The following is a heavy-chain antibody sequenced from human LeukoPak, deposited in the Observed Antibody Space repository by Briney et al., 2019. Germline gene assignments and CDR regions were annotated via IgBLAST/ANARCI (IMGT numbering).Heavy chain of an antibody. V-gene: IGHV1-24*01. J-gene: IGHJ5*02. CDR3: ATSKDYYDSNRFDP. CDR1: GYTLTKLS. CDR2: FDPEDGET. Sequence: ASVKVSCKVTGYTLTKLSMHWVRQAPGKGLEWMGGFDPEDGETIYAQKFQGRVTMTEDTSTDTAYMELSSLRSEVTAVYYCATSKDYYDSNRFDPWGQGTLVTVSS. D-gene: IGHD3-22*01.